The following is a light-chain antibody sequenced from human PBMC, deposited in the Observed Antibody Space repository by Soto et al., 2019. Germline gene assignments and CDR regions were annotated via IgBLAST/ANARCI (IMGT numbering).Light chain of an antibody. J-gene: IGKJ4*01. Sequence: EIEMTQSPATLSVSPGERATLSCRASQSVNTNLAWYQQKPGQPPRLLIYGASTRAPGIPATFSGSGSGTEFTLTVSSLQSEDFAIYYCQQYNRWPPWLTFGGGTKVEVK. CDR1: QSVNTN. CDR3: QQYNRWPPWLT. CDR2: GAS. V-gene: IGKV3-15*01.